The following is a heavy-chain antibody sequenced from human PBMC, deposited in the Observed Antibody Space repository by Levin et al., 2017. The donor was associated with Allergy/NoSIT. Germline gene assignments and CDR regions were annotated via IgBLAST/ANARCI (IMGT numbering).Heavy chain of an antibody. CDR2: INHSGST. V-gene: IGHV4-34*01. CDR3: ARGWYYDSSGYYHDY. CDR1: GGSFSGYY. Sequence: GSLRLSCAVYGGSFSGYYWSWIRQPPGKGLEWIGEINHSGSTNYNPSLKSRVTISVDTSKNQFSLKLSSVTAADTAVYYCARGWYYDSSGYYHDYWGQGTLVTVSS. D-gene: IGHD3-22*01. J-gene: IGHJ4*02.